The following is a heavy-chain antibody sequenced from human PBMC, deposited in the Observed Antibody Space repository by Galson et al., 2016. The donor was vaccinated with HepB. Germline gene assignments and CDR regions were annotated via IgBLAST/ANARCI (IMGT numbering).Heavy chain of an antibody. Sequence: VKVSCKASGYTFSTYAIHWVRQAPGQSLEWMGWINGGNGNTKFSHKFQGRVSFTSDTSASTAYMELSSLRSEDTAVFYCARGSDVTCRGGDCTLDYWGQGTLVTVSS. CDR2: INGGNGNT. J-gene: IGHJ4*02. CDR1: GYTFSTYA. D-gene: IGHD2-21*02. CDR3: ARGSDVTCRGGDCTLDY. V-gene: IGHV1-3*01.